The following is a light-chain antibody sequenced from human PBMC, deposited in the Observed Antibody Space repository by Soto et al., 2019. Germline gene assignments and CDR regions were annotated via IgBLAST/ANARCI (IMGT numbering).Light chain of an antibody. CDR2: DVS. CDR1: SSDVGGYNY. Sequence: QSALTQPASVYGSPGQSITISCTGTSSDVGGYNYVSWYQQHPGKAPKLMIYDVSNRPSGVSNRFFGSKSGNTASLTISGLQAEDEADYYCSSYTSSSTYVFGTGTKVTGL. J-gene: IGLJ1*01. V-gene: IGLV2-14*01. CDR3: SSYTSSSTYV.